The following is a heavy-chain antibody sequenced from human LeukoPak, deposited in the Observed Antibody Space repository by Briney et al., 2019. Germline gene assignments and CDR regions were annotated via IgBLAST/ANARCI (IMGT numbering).Heavy chain of an antibody. Sequence: GGSLRLSCAASGFSFSSYGMHWVRQAPGKGLEWVASLWYDGTNKYYADSVKGRFTISRDNSKNSLYLQMNSLRSEDTALYYCAKDRVSTFDIWGQGTMVTVSS. V-gene: IGHV3-30*02. CDR3: AKDRVSTFDI. J-gene: IGHJ3*02. CDR1: GFSFSSYG. CDR2: LWYDGTNK.